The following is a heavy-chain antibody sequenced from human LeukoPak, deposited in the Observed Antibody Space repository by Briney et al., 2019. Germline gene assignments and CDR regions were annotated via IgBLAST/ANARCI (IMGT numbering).Heavy chain of an antibody. CDR3: ARDSSGWVGYFDY. Sequence: SETLSLTCAVSGYSIRSGYYWGWIRQPPGKGLEWIGSIHQSGTTYYNPSLKSRVTISADTSKNQFSLKLSSVTAADTAVYYCARDSSGWVGYFDYWGQGTLVTVSS. J-gene: IGHJ4*02. CDR2: IHQSGTT. D-gene: IGHD6-19*01. V-gene: IGHV4-38-2*01. CDR1: GYSIRSGYY.